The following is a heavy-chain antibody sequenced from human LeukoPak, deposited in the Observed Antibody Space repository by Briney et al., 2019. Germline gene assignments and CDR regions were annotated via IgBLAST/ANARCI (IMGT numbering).Heavy chain of an antibody. D-gene: IGHD3-10*01. J-gene: IGHJ4*02. CDR3: VIRPPFPAVRGVTSDY. V-gene: IGHV3-23*01. CDR2: ISGSGGST. Sequence: GGSLRLSCAASGFTFSSYAMSWVRQAPGKGLEWVSAISGSGGSTYYADSVKGRFTISRDDSKDTLYLQMDSLRVDDTAMYYCVIRPPFPAVRGVTSDYWGQGTLVTVSS. CDR1: GFTFSSYA.